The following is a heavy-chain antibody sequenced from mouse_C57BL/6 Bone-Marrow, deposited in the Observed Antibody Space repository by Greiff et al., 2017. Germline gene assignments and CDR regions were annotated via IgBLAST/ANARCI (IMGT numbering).Heavy chain of an antibody. Sequence: QVQLQQPGAELVKPGASVKLSCKASGYTFTSYWMHWVKQRPGQGLEWIGMIHPNSGSTNYNEKFKSKATLTVDKSSSTAYMQLSSLTSEDSAVYYCARSKALWLRRWSWFAYWGQGTLVTVSA. D-gene: IGHD2-2*01. CDR2: IHPNSGST. J-gene: IGHJ3*01. V-gene: IGHV1-64*01. CDR1: GYTFTSYW. CDR3: ARSKALWLRRWSWFAY.